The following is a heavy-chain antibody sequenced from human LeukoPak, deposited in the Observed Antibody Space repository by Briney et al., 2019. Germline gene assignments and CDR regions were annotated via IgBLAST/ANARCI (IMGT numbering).Heavy chain of an antibody. Sequence: ASVKVPCKASGGTFISYAISWVRQAPGQGLEWMGGIIPIFGTANYARKFQGRVTITADKSTSTAYMELSSLRSEDTAVYYCARDFHGSSSWGYWGQGTLVTVSS. J-gene: IGHJ4*02. CDR1: GGTFISYA. D-gene: IGHD6-6*01. CDR2: IIPIFGTA. V-gene: IGHV1-69*06. CDR3: ARDFHGSSSWGY.